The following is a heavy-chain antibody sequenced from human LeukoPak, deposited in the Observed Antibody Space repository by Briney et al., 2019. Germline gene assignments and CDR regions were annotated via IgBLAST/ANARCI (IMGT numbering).Heavy chain of an antibody. J-gene: IGHJ1*01. CDR3: TYYILH. CDR1: GSTFRNAG. V-gene: IGHV3-15*01. D-gene: IGHD1-26*01. Sequence: PGGSLGLSWEASGSTFRNAGMSWVRQAPGKGLEWVGRKSKTDGGTTDYAAPVKGRFTISRDDSKNTLYLQMNSLKTEDTAVYYCTYYILHWGQGTLVTVSS. CDR2: KSKTDGGTT.